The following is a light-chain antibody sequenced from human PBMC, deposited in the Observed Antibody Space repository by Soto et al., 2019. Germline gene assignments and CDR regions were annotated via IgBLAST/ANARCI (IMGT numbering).Light chain of an antibody. CDR1: SSDVGGYNY. J-gene: IGLJ3*02. CDR2: EVT. Sequence: QSALTQPPSASGSPGQSVTISCTGTSSDVGGYNYVSWYQQYPGRAPKLMIYEVTKRPSGVPDRFSASKSGNTASLTVSGLLAEDEAYYYCSSYAASNNFNVVFGGGTQLTVL. CDR3: SSYAASNNFNVV. V-gene: IGLV2-8*01.